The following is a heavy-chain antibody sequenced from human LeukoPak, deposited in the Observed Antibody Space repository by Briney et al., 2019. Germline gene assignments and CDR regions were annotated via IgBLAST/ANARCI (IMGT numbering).Heavy chain of an antibody. J-gene: IGHJ5*02. CDR3: ARGNHGDYAGDP. D-gene: IGHD4-17*01. V-gene: IGHV4-34*01. CDR2: INHSGST. CDR1: GGSFSGYY. Sequence: SETLSLTCAVYGGSFSGYYWSWIRQPPGKGLEWIGEINHSGSTNYNPSLKSRVTISVDTSKNQFSLKLSSVTAADTAVYYCARGNHGDYAGDPWGQGTLVTVSS.